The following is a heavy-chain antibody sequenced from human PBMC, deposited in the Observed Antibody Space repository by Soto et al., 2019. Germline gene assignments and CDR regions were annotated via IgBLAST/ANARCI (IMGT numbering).Heavy chain of an antibody. V-gene: IGHV5-10-1*01. J-gene: IGHJ4*02. D-gene: IGHD3-22*01. CDR1: GYRFAGDW. CDR3: ARQIYDSDTGPNFQYYFDS. Sequence: PGESLKISCKGSGYRFAGDWITWVRQKPGKGLERMGRIDPSDSQTYYSPSFRGHVTISATKSITTVFLQWSSLRASDTAMYYCARQIYDSDTGPNFQYYFDSWGQGTPVTVSS. CDR2: IDPSDSQT.